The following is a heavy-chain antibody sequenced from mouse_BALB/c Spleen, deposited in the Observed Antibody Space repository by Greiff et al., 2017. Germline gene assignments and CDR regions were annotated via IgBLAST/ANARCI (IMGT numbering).Heavy chain of an antibody. D-gene: IGHD4-1*02. CDR2: ISSGGGST. Sequence: EVHLVESGGGLVKPGGSLKLSCAASGFAFSSYDMSWVRQTPEKRLEWVAYISSGGGSTYYPDTVKGRFTISRDNAKNTLYLQMSSLKSEDTAMYYCARPQLGRGDFDYWGQGTTLTVSS. CDR3: ARPQLGRGDFDY. V-gene: IGHV5-12-1*01. J-gene: IGHJ2*01. CDR1: GFAFSSYD.